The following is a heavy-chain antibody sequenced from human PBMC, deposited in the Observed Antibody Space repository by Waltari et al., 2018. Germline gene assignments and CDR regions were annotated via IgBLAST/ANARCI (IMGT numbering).Heavy chain of an antibody. D-gene: IGHD6-13*01. V-gene: IGHV4-39*01. J-gene: IGHJ4*02. Sequence: QLQLQESGPGLVKPSETLSLTCTVSGGSISSSSYYWGWIRQPPGKGLEWIGSIYYSGSTSYNPSLKSRVTISVDTSKNQFSLKLSSVTAADTAVYYCARRGSSSWYEDYWGQGTLVTVSS. CDR1: GGSISSSSYY. CDR2: IYYSGST. CDR3: ARRGSSSWYEDY.